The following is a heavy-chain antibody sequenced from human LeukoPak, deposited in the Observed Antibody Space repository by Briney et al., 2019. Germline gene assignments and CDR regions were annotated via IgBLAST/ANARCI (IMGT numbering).Heavy chain of an antibody. CDR2: IYYSGRT. D-gene: IGHD3-22*01. Sequence: PSETLSLTCSVSGDSVSRSDSYWDWIRQPPGKGPEWIGTIYYSGRTYYSPSLKSRVTMSVDTSNNQFSLNLRSVTAADTAVYYCARRRYYDGSGYLEWGQGTLLSVSS. CDR1: GDSVSRSDSY. CDR3: ARRRYYDGSGYLE. J-gene: IGHJ1*01. V-gene: IGHV4-39*01.